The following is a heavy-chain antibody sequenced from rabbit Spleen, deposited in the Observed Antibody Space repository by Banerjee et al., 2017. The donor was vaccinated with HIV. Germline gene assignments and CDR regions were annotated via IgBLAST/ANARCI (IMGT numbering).Heavy chain of an antibody. CDR2: IYVGSDKT. D-gene: IGHD1-1*01. CDR3: AKAPDSGYCAVSFNL. J-gene: IGHJ4*01. V-gene: IGHV1S45*01. Sequence: QEQLVESGGGLVQPEGSLTLTCKASGFSFSTSYYVCWVRQAPGSGLEWIACIYVGSDKTYWASGRIARFRISTPSSISLTLQVTSLTTADTYFYFCAKAPDSGYCAVSFNLWGQGTLVTVS. CDR1: GFSFSTSYY.